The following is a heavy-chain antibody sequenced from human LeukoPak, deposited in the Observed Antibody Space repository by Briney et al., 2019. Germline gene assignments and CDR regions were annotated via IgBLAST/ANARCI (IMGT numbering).Heavy chain of an antibody. Sequence: SETLSLTCTVSGGSISSSSYYWGWIRQPPGKGLEWIGSIYYSGSIYYNPSLKSRVTISVDTSKNQFSLKLSSVTAADTAVYYCARHERKDYDFWSGYQFDYWGQGTLVTVSS. V-gene: IGHV4-39*01. J-gene: IGHJ4*02. CDR3: ARHERKDYDFWSGYQFDY. D-gene: IGHD3-3*01. CDR1: GGSISSSSYY. CDR2: IYYSGSI.